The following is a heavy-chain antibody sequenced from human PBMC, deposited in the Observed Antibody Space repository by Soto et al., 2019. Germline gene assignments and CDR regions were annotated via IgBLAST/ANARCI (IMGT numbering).Heavy chain of an antibody. V-gene: IGHV3-15*01. J-gene: IGHJ4*02. CDR1: GFTFNAAW. CDR3: TTGLAAAGTNY. CDR2: IKSKTDGGTT. D-gene: IGHD6-13*01. Sequence: GSLVRACAASGFTFNAAWMSWVRQAPGKGLEWVGRIKSKTDGGTTDFAAPVKGRFTISRDDSKNTVYLQMNSLKIEDTAVYYCTTGLAAAGTNYWGQGTLVTVSS.